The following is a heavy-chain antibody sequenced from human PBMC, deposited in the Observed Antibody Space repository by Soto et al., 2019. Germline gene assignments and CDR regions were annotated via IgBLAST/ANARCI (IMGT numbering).Heavy chain of an antibody. J-gene: IGHJ6*03. CDR2: INHSGST. V-gene: IGHV4-34*01. CDR1: GGSFSGYY. Sequence: QVQLQQWGAGLLKPSETLSLTCAVYGGSFSGYYWSWIRQPPGKGLEWIGEINHSGSTNYNPSLKSRVTISVDTFKNQFSLKLSSVTAADTAVYYCARGRRYCSSTSCFYYYYYYMDVWGKGTTVTVSS. CDR3: ARGRRYCSSTSCFYYYYYYMDV. D-gene: IGHD2-2*01.